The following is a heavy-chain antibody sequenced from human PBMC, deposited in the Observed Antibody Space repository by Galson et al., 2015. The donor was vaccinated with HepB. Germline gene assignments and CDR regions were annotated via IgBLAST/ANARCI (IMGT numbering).Heavy chain of an antibody. CDR2: IIPIFGTA. CDR1: GGTFSSYA. Sequence: QSGAEVKKPGESLKISCEASGGTFSSYAISWVRQAPGQGLEWMGGIIPIFGTANYAQKFQGRVTITAGESTSTAYMELSSLRSEDTAVYYCARDLVVVPAAFMENWYFDLWGRGTLVTVSS. J-gene: IGHJ2*01. CDR3: ARDLVVVPAAFMENWYFDL. V-gene: IGHV1-69*01. D-gene: IGHD2-2*01.